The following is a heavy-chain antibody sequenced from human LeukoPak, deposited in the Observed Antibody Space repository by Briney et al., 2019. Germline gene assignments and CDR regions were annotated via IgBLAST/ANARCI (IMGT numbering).Heavy chain of an antibody. V-gene: IGHV3-30*04. J-gene: IGHJ3*02. CDR2: ISRDGTLQ. Sequence: QSGGSLRLSCEASGFTFNNYAMHWVRQAPGEGLEWVAVISRDGTLQYYADSVKGRFTISRDNAKNSLYLQMNSLRVEDTGVYYCVRELMASPDIWGQGTMVTVSS. CDR1: GFTFNNYA. D-gene: IGHD5-24*01. CDR3: VRELMASPDI.